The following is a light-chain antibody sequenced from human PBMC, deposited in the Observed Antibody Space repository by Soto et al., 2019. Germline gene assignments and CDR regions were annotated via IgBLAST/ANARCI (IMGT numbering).Light chain of an antibody. CDR3: AAWGASLNGWV. V-gene: IGLV1-44*01. Sequence: QSVLTQPPSASGTPGQRVTISCSGSSSNIGSNTVNRYQQLPGTAPKLLIYSNDQRPSGVPDRFSGSKSGTSASLAISGLQSEDEADYYCAAWGASLNGWVFGGGTKLTVL. CDR2: SND. J-gene: IGLJ3*02. CDR1: SSNIGSNT.